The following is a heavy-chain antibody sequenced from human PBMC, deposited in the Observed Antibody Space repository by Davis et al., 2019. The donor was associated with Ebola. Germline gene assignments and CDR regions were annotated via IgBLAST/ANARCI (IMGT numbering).Heavy chain of an antibody. CDR3: ASGGIQLRFTEIDY. V-gene: IGHV1-18*04. CDR1: GYTFAAHY. J-gene: IGHJ4*02. CDR2: ISAYNGHT. D-gene: IGHD1-1*01. Sequence: ASVKVSCKASGYTFAAHYIHWVRQAPGQGLEWMGWISAYNGHTTYPQNFQGRVSMTTDTSTRTAYMDLTSLRSEDTAVYYCASGGIQLRFTEIDYWGQGTLVTVSS.